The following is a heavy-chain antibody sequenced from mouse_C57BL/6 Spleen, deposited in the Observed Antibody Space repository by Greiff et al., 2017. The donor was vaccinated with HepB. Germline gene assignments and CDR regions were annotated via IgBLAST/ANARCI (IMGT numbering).Heavy chain of an antibody. D-gene: IGHD1-1*01. CDR1: GYTFTSYG. J-gene: IGHJ2*01. Sequence: VQLVESGAELARPGASVKLSCKASGYTFTSYGISWVKQRTGQGLEWIGEIYPRSGNTYYNEKFKGKATLTADKSSSTAYMELRSLTSEDSAVYFCARRVTTVVADFDYWGQGTTLTVSS. V-gene: IGHV1-81*01. CDR2: IYPRSGNT. CDR3: ARRVTTVVADFDY.